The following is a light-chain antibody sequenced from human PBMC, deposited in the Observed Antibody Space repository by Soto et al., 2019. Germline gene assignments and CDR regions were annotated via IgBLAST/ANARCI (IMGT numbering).Light chain of an antibody. CDR1: PGVDRY. Sequence: EIVLKQSPATLSLSPGETATLSCRASPGVDRYLAWYQQKVGQSPRLIIYDTSNRATGVPPRFSGSGYGTDFTLTITSLPPEDYALYYCPHRRDSPPGFGPGTRVEIK. CDR3: PHRRDSPPG. CDR2: DTS. V-gene: IGKV3-11*01. J-gene: IGKJ3*01.